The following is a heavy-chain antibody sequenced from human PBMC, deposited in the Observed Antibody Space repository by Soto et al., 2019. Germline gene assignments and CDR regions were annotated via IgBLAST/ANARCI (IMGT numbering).Heavy chain of an antibody. CDR1: GGSISSSSYY. V-gene: IGHV4-39*01. CDR3: AKPTTVLSDAFDI. J-gene: IGHJ3*02. Sequence: QLQLQESGPGLVKPSETLSLTCTVSGGSISSSSYYWGWIRQPPGKGLEWIGSIYYSGSTYYNPSLKSRVTISVDTSKNQFSLKLSSVTAADTAVYYCAKPTTVLSDAFDIWGQGTMVTVSS. D-gene: IGHD4-17*01. CDR2: IYYSGST.